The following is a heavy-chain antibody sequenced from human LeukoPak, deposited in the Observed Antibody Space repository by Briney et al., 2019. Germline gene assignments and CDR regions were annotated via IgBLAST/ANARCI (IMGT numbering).Heavy chain of an antibody. CDR2: IYYSGST. Sequence: PSETLSLTCTVSGGSISSSSYYWGWIRPPPGKGLEWIGSIYYSGSTYYTPSLKSRVTISVDTSKNQFSLKLSSVTAADTAVYYCARLPQLAAAIYYFDYWGQGTLVTVSS. CDR1: GGSISSSSYY. V-gene: IGHV4-39*01. J-gene: IGHJ4*02. D-gene: IGHD6-13*01. CDR3: ARLPQLAAAIYYFDY.